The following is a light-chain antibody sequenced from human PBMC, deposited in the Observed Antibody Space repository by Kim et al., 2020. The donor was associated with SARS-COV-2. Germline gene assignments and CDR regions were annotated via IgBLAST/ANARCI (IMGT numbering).Light chain of an antibody. Sequence: ALGQTVRITCQGDSLRSYYASWYQQKPGQAPVLVIYGKNNRPSGISDRFSGSSSRNTASLTITGAQAEDEADYYCNSRDSSGNHVVFGGGTQLTVL. CDR1: SLRSYY. J-gene: IGLJ2*01. CDR2: GKN. V-gene: IGLV3-19*01. CDR3: NSRDSSGNHVV.